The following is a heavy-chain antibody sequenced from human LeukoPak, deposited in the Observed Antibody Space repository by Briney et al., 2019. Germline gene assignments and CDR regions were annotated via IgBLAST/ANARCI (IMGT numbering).Heavy chain of an antibody. CDR2: INPSGGST. CDR3: ARERGYSGPGGAPFDY. CDR1: GYTFTSYY. Sequence: ASVKVSCKASGYTFTSYYMHWVRQAPGQGLEWMGIINPSGGSTSYAQKFQGRVTMTRDTSTSTVYMELSSLRSEDTAVYYCARERGYSGPGGAPFDYWGQGTLVTVSS. V-gene: IGHV1-46*01. J-gene: IGHJ4*02. D-gene: IGHD5-12*01.